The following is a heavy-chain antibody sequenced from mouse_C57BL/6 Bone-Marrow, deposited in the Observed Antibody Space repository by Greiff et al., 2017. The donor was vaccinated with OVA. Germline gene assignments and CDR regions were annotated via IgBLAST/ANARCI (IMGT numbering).Heavy chain of an antibody. J-gene: IGHJ1*03. CDR3: ARRLRRDWYFDV. D-gene: IGHD2-4*01. CDR1: GYAFSSSW. CDR2: IYPGDGDT. V-gene: IGHV1-82*01. Sequence: QVQLQQSGPELVKPGASVKISCKASGYAFSSSWMNWVKQRPGKGLEWIGRIYPGDGDTNYNGKFKGKATLTADKSSSTASMQLSSLTSEDSAVYFCARRLRRDWYFDVWGTGTTVTVSS.